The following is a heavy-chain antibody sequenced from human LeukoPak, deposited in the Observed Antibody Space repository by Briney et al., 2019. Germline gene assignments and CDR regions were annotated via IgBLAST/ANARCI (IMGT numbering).Heavy chain of an antibody. D-gene: IGHD3-10*01. CDR2: ISGGGRTT. J-gene: IGHJ4*02. CDR3: AKDRVVVRGVFDS. V-gene: IGHV3-23*01. CDR1: GFTVSSNY. Sequence: PGGSLRLFCAASGFTVSSNYMSWVCQAPGKGLEWVSAISGGGRTTYYADSVKGRFTISRDSSTETLSLQMNSLRAEDTAVYYCAKDRVVVRGVFDSWGQGTPVTVSS.